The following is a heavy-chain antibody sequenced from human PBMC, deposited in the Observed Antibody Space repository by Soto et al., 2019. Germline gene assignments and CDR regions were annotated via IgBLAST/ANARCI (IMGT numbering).Heavy chain of an antibody. V-gene: IGHV4-34*01. CDR1: GGSFSGYY. D-gene: IGHD3-10*01. CDR3: ARKTYGSGSYYGVGYYYGMDV. Sequence: PSETLSLTCAVYGGSFSGYYWSWIRQPPGKGLEWIGEINHSGSTNYNPSLTSRVTISVDTSKNQFSLKLSSVTAADTAVYYCARKTYGSGSYYGVGYYYGMDVWGQGTTVTVSS. CDR2: INHSGST. J-gene: IGHJ6*02.